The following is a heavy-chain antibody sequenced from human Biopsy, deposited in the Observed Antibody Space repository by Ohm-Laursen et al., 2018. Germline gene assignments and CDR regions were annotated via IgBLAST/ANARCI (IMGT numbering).Heavy chain of an antibody. CDR1: GVSINTGGYY. D-gene: IGHD3-16*01. CDR3: TRAGGGKIYGL. V-gene: IGHV4-31*03. Sequence: TLSLTCPVSGVSINTGGYYWTWIRQRPGTGLEWIGYIHYSGNTLYNPSLKSRLTISVDTSRNQFSLKLTSVTAADTALYYCTRAGGGKIYGLWGQGTLVTVSS. J-gene: IGHJ4*02. CDR2: IHYSGNT.